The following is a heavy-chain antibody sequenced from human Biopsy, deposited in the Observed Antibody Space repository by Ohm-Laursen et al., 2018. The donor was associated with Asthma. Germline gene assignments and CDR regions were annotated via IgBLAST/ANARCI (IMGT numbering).Heavy chain of an antibody. J-gene: IGHJ6*02. V-gene: IGHV4-39*01. CDR3: VRGSSSWHHGPFHYYYGLDV. CDR1: GGSISSGSYY. Sequence: SETLSLTCSVSGGSISSGSYYWGWIRQPPGKGMEWIGSMYHSGSPYYHPSLKSRATISVDTSKNQLSLKMSSVTAADTAVYYCVRGSSSWHHGPFHYYYGLDVWGQGTTATVSS. CDR2: MYHSGSP. D-gene: IGHD6-13*01.